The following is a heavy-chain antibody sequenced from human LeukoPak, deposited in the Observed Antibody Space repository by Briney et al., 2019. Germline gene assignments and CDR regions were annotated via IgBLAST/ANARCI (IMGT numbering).Heavy chain of an antibody. CDR2: ITGPGGGT. D-gene: IGHD5-24*01. CDR1: GFTFSNYA. J-gene: IGHJ4*02. CDR3: ARNDYNTLDY. V-gene: IGHV3-23*01. Sequence: GGSLRLSCVASGFTFSNYAMSWVRQAPGKGLEWVSTITGPGGGTYYADSVQGRFTISRDNSDNTLYLQMNSLRVEDTALYYCARNDYNTLDYWGQGTLVTVSS.